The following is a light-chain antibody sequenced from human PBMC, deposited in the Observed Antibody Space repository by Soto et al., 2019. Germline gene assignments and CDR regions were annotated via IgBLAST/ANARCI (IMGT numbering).Light chain of an antibody. J-gene: IGKJ5*01. Sequence: EIVLTQSPATLSLSPGERATLSCRASQSVSSYLAWYQQKPGQTPRLIIYGASGRADGIPHRFSGSGFGTDFTLTISKVEPEDFAVYYCQLYGISPHFGQGTRLEIK. V-gene: IGKV3-20*01. CDR3: QLYGISPH. CDR1: QSVSSY. CDR2: GAS.